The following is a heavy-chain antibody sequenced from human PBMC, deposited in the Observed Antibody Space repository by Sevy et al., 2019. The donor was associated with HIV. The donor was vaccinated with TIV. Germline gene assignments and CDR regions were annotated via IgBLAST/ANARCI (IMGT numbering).Heavy chain of an antibody. Sequence: GGSLRLSCAASGFTFSSYGMHWVRQAPGKGLEWVAVISYDGSNKYYADSGKGRFTISRDNSKNTLYLQMNSLRAEDTAVYYCAKDHGGEGSYYFDYWGQGTLVTVSS. J-gene: IGHJ4*02. CDR1: GFTFSSYG. CDR3: AKDHGGEGSYYFDY. V-gene: IGHV3-30*18. CDR2: ISYDGSNK. D-gene: IGHD3-16*01.